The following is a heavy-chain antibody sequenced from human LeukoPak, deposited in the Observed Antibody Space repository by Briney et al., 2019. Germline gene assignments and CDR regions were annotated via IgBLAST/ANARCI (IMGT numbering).Heavy chain of an antibody. J-gene: IGHJ6*03. Sequence: ASVKVSCKASGYTFTGYYMHWVRQAPGQGLEWMGWINHNSGGTNYAQKFQGRVTMTRDTSISTAYMELSRLRSDDTAVYYCARDGLIVGATRYYYYMDVWGKGTTVTVSS. CDR2: INHNSGGT. CDR1: GYTFTGYY. CDR3: ARDGLIVGATRYYYYMDV. V-gene: IGHV1-2*02. D-gene: IGHD1-26*01.